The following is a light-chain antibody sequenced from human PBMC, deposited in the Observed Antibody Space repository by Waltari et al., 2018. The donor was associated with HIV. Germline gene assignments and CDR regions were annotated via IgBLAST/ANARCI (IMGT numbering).Light chain of an antibody. V-gene: IGKV3-15*01. CDR1: QSVTSH. CDR2: GDS. J-gene: IGKJ4*01. Sequence: EILMTQSPATLSVSPGDRATLSCRASQSVTSHLAWFQQEVGQAPRLLIYGDSARATGIPARFSGSGSGTEFTLTISSLQSEDFAVYYCQQYTYWPLTFGGGTKVEIK. CDR3: QQYTYWPLT.